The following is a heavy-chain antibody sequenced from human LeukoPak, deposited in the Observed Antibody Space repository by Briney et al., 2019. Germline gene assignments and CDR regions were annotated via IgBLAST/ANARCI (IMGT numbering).Heavy chain of an antibody. J-gene: IGHJ6*03. D-gene: IGHD3-3*01. CDR2: ISGSGGST. Sequence: GGSLRLSCAASGFTFSSYAMSWVRQAPGKGLEWVSAISGSGGSTYYADSVKGRFTISRDNSKNTLYLQMNSLRAEDTAVYYCAKADYDFWSGYYYNYYYYMDVWGKGTTVTVSS. CDR1: GFTFSSYA. V-gene: IGHV3-23*01. CDR3: AKADYDFWSGYYYNYYYYMDV.